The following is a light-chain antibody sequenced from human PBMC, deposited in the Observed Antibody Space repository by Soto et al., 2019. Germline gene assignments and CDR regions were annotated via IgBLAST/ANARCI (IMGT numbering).Light chain of an antibody. CDR3: QQYGSSPLFT. J-gene: IGKJ3*01. CDR1: QSVSSSY. CDR2: GAS. Sequence: EIVLTQSPGTLSLSPGERATLSCRASQSVSSSYLAWYQQKPGQAPRLLIYGASSRATGIPDRFSGSGSGTDFTLPISRLEPDDFAVYYCQQYGSSPLFTFGPGTNVDIK. V-gene: IGKV3-20*01.